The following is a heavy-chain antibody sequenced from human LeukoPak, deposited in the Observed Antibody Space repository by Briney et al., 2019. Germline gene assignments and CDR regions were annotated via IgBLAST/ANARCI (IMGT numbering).Heavy chain of an antibody. J-gene: IGHJ4*02. D-gene: IGHD4-17*01. V-gene: IGHV4-39*07. CDR3: ARDLTTVTTWLDGGYYFDY. CDR1: GGSISSSSYY. CDR2: IYYSGST. Sequence: SETLSLTCTVSGGSISSSSYYWGWIRQPPGKGLEWIGSIYYSGSTYYNPSLKSRVTISVGTSKNQFSLKLSSVTAADTAVYYCARDLTTVTTWLDGGYYFDYWGQGTLVTVSS.